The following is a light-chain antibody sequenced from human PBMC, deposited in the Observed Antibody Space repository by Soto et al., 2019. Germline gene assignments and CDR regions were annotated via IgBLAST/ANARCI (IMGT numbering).Light chain of an antibody. CDR2: KAS. CDR1: QSISNW. Sequence: DIHMTQSPSSLSASVGDIVTFTCRASQSISNWLAWYQQKPGKAPKLLIYKASTLESGVPSRFSGRGSGTDFSLTFSNLQPEDFATYFCQQSKTFPLTFGGGTKVDIK. CDR3: QQSKTFPLT. J-gene: IGKJ4*01. V-gene: IGKV1-5*03.